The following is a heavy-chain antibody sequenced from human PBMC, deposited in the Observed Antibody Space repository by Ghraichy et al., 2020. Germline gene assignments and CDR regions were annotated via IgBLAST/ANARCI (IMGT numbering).Heavy chain of an antibody. CDR3: ARHVDGVGKWNWYFDL. Sequence: SQTLSLTCTVSGGSISSGFYYWGWIRQPPGKGLEWIGSIYYSGTTSYYNPSLKSRVTMSVDTSKIQFSLNLSFMTAADTAVYYCARHVDGVGKWNWYFDLWGRGTLVTVSS. V-gene: IGHV4-39*01. D-gene: IGHD2-8*01. CDR1: GGSISSGFYY. CDR2: IYYSGTTS. J-gene: IGHJ2*01.